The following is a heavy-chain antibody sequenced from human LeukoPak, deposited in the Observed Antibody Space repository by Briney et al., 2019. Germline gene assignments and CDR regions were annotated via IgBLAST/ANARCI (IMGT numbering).Heavy chain of an antibody. Sequence: SQTLSLTCTVSGGSISSGGYYWSWIRQHPGKGLEWIGYIYYSGSTYYNPSLKSRVTISVDTSKNQFSLKLSSVTAADTAVYYCARGGIAARPDYYYYMDVWGKGTTVTLSS. CDR2: IYYSGST. J-gene: IGHJ6*03. CDR3: ARGGIAARPDYYYYMDV. V-gene: IGHV4-31*03. CDR1: GGSISSGGYY. D-gene: IGHD6-6*01.